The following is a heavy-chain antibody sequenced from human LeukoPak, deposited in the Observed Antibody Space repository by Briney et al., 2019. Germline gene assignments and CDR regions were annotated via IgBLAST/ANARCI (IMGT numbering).Heavy chain of an antibody. Sequence: SQTPSLTPAIPRDRPSSNSATRNWTRQPPSRGLEWQGRAYNRSTRNNHYAVSARGPITDNPETTKNHFTLPPNSATPEDTAVYYCVRLVGGDIDYWGEGTLVTVSS. D-gene: IGHD5-12*01. CDR3: VRLVGGDIDY. CDR1: RDRPSSNSAT. V-gene: IGHV6-1*01. J-gene: IGHJ4*02. CDR2: AYNRSTRNN.